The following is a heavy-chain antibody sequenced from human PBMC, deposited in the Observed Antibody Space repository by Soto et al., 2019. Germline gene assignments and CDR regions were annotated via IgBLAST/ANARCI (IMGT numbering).Heavy chain of an antibody. J-gene: IGHJ4*02. CDR2: IYPGDSNT. V-gene: IGHV5-51*01. D-gene: IGHD4-4*01. CDR3: ARPLDTSNRYDY. Sequence: GESLKISCKGSGYSFTSYWIGWVRQMPGKGLELMGIIYPGDSNTRYSPSFQGQVTISADKSISTAFLPWSSLKASDTAMYYCARPLDTSNRYDYWGQGTLVTVSS. CDR1: GYSFTSYW.